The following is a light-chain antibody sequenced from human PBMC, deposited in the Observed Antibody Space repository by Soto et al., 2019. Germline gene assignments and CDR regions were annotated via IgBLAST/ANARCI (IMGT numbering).Light chain of an antibody. CDR3: QQYGGSPIT. Sequence: DIQLTQSPSTLSGSVGDRVTISCRASQTISSWLAWYQQKPGKAPKLLVYAASSLQSGVPSRFSGSGSGTDFTLTISSLQPEDSALYYCQQYGGSPITFGQGTRLEIK. J-gene: IGKJ5*01. V-gene: IGKV1-5*01. CDR1: QTISSW. CDR2: AAS.